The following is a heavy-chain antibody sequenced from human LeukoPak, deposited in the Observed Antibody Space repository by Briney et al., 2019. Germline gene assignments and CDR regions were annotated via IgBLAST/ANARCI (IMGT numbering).Heavy chain of an antibody. CDR3: AAGYCSGGSCYPDAFDI. CDR2: IVVGSGNT. CDR1: GFTFTSSA. J-gene: IGHJ3*02. D-gene: IGHD2-15*01. Sequence: ASVQVSCKASGFTFTSSAMQWVRPARGQRLEWIGWIVVGSGNTNYAQKFQERVTITRDMSTSTAYMELSSLRSEDTAVYYCAAGYCSGGSCYPDAFDIWGQGTMVTVSS. V-gene: IGHV1-58*02.